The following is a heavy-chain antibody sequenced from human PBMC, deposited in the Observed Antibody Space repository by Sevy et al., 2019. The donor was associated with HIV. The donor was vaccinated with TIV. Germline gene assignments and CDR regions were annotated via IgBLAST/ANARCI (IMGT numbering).Heavy chain of an antibody. D-gene: IGHD2-15*01. Sequence: GGSLRLSCAASGFTFSSYAMHWVRQAPGKGLEWVAVISYDGSNKYYADSVKGRLTMSRDNSKKTLYMQMNSLRAEDTAVYYCARGCSGGSCYDGPGLDYWGQGTLVTVSS. CDR3: ARGCSGGSCYDGPGLDY. CDR1: GFTFSSYA. J-gene: IGHJ4*02. V-gene: IGHV3-30*04. CDR2: ISYDGSNK.